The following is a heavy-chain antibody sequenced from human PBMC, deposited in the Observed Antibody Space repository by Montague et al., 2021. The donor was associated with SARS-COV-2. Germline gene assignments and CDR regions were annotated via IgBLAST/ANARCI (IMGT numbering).Heavy chain of an antibody. Sequence: SETLSLTCTASGGSISNYYWSWIRQPAGKGLEWIGRIYSSGSTNXXPSLKSRISMSVDTSKNQFSLKLSSVTAADTAIYYCARDYSHCSGGSCVFDYWGRGTLVTVSS. CDR2: IYSSGST. J-gene: IGHJ4*02. D-gene: IGHD2-15*01. CDR3: ARDYSHCSGGSCVFDY. CDR1: GGSISNYY. V-gene: IGHV4-4*07.